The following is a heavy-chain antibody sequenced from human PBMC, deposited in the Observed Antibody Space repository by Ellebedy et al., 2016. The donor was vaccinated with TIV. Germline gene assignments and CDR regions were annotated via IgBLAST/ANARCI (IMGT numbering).Heavy chain of an antibody. V-gene: IGHV3-23*01. CDR3: AKAPSLWWYTGMND. CDR1: GFTFSNCA. J-gene: IGHJ6*02. CDR2: IDAPGNSA. D-gene: IGHD2-15*01. Sequence: GESLKISCAASGFTFSNCAMTWVRQAPGKGLEWVSSIDAPGNSAYYADSVRGRFTMSRDNSENTVYLQMNSLRPEDTAENYCAKAPSLWWYTGMNDWGQGTTVTVS.